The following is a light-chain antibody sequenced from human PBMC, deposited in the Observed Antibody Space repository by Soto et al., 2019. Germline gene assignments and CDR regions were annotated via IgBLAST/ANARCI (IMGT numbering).Light chain of an antibody. J-gene: IGKJ5*01. Sequence: DIQMTQSPSTLSASVGDRVTITCRASQSISSWLAWYQQKPGKAPKLLIYKASSLESGVPSRFSGSGSGTEFTLTISSLQPDDFASYYCQHYNSYSATFGQGTRLEIK. CDR2: KAS. CDR3: QHYNSYSAT. CDR1: QSISSW. V-gene: IGKV1-5*03.